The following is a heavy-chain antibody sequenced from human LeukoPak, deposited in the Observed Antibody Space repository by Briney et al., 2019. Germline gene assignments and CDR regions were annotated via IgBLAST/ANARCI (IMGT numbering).Heavy chain of an antibody. V-gene: IGHV4-39*07. Sequence: SETLSLTCTVSGGSISSSSYYWGWIRQPPGKGLEWIGSIYHSGSTYYNPSLKSRVTISVDTSKNQFSLKLSSVTAADTAVYYCARVAIFGVAIYYFDYWGQGTLVTVSS. CDR2: IYHSGST. CDR3: ARVAIFGVAIYYFDY. J-gene: IGHJ4*02. D-gene: IGHD3-3*01. CDR1: GGSISSSSYY.